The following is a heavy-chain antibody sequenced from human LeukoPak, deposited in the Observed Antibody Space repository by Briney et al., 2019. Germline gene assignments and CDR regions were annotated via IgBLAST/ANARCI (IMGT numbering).Heavy chain of an antibody. D-gene: IGHD2-15*01. CDR2: ISSSSSYI. V-gene: IGHV3-21*01. CDR1: GFTFSSYS. CDR3: ARGGDLKYCSGGSCYSVDY. Sequence: PGGSLRLSCAASGFTFSSYSMNWVRQAPGKGLEWVSSISSSSSYIYYADSVKGRFTISRDNAKNSLYLQMNSLRAEDTAVYYCARGGDLKYCSGGSCYSVDYWGPGTLVTVST. J-gene: IGHJ4*02.